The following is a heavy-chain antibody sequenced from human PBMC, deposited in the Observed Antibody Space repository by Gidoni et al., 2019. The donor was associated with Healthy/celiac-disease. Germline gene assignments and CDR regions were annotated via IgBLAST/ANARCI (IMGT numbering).Heavy chain of an antibody. CDR3: ARLYYYDSSGYLDY. V-gene: IGHV4-39*01. J-gene: IGHJ4*02. Sequence: QLQLQESGPGLVKPSETLSLTCTVSGGSISSSSYYWGWIRQPPGKGLEWIGSIYYSGSTYYNPSLKSRVTISLDTSKNQFSLKLSSVTAADTAVYYCARLYYYDSSGYLDYWGQGTLVTVSS. CDR2: IYYSGST. CDR1: GGSISSSSYY. D-gene: IGHD3-22*01.